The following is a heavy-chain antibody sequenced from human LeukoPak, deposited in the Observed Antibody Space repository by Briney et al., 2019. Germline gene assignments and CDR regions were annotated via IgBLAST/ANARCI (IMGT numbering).Heavy chain of an antibody. CDR2: ISGSGGST. J-gene: IGHJ6*02. D-gene: IGHD4-17*01. Sequence: GGSLRLSCAASGFTFSSYAMSWVRQAPGKGLEWVSAISGSGGSTYYADSVKGRFTISRDNSKNTLYLQMNSLRAEDTAVYYCARDFAGHGYYYYGMDVWGQGTTVTVSS. CDR3: ARDFAGHGYYYYGMDV. V-gene: IGHV3-23*01. CDR1: GFTFSSYA.